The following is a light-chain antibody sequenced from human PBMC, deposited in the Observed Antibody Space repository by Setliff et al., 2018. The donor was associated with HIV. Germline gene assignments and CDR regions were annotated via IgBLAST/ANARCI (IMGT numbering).Light chain of an antibody. V-gene: IGLV2-8*01. CDR2: EVS. CDR3: SSYAGNDNSV. CDR1: SSDVGGNNY. Sequence: QSVLTQPPSASGSPGQSVTLSCTGTSSDVGGNNYVSWYQQHPGKAPKLIIYEVSKRPSGVPDRFSGSKSGNTASLTVSGLQAEDEADYYCSSYAGNDNSVFGTGTKVTVL. J-gene: IGLJ1*01.